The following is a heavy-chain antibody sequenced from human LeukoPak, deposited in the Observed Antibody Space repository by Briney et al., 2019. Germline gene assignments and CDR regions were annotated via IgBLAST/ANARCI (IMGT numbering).Heavy chain of an antibody. CDR1: GYSFTSYW. CDR2: IDPSDSYT. CDR3: ARLHYGILTGHRPFDP. Sequence: GESLKISCKGSGYSFTSYWISWVRQMPGKGLEWMGRIDPSDSYTNYSPSFQGHVTISADKSISTAYLQWSSLKASDTAMYYCARLHYGILTGHRPFDPWGQGTLVTVSS. J-gene: IGHJ5*02. D-gene: IGHD3-9*01. V-gene: IGHV5-10-1*01.